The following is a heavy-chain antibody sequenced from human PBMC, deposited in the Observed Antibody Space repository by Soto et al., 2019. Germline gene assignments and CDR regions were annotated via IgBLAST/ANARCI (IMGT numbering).Heavy chain of an antibody. V-gene: IGHV1-8*01. CDR1: RYTFTSYD. CDR3: ASRYSSSWYGRKYFQH. CDR2: MNPNSGNT. J-gene: IGHJ1*01. Sequence: QVQLVQSGAEVKKPGASVKVSCKASRYTFTSYDINWVRQATGQGLEWMGWMNPNSGNTGYAQKFQGRVTMTRNTSISTAYMELSSLRSEDTAVYYCASRYSSSWYGRKYFQHWGQGTLVTVSS. D-gene: IGHD6-13*01.